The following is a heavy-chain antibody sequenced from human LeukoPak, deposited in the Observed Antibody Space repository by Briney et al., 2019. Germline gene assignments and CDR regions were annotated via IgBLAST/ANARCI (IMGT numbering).Heavy chain of an antibody. CDR3: ASSHPDDYYDSSGYYRPGAFDV. D-gene: IGHD3-22*01. CDR2: IYPRDGST. Sequence: ASVKVSCKASGYSFTSNYIHWVRQAPGQGLEWVGMIYPRDGSTSYAQRFQGRVTVTRDTSTSTVHMELSSLRSEDTAVYYCASSHPDDYYDSSGYYRPGAFDVWGQGTMVTVSS. CDR1: GYSFTSNY. V-gene: IGHV1-46*01. J-gene: IGHJ3*01.